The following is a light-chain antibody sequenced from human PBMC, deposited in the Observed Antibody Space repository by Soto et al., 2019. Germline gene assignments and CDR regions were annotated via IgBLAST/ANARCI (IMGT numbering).Light chain of an antibody. CDR1: RSDVGGYNS. CDR2: DVS. V-gene: IGLV2-14*01. Sequence: QSALTQPASVSGSPGQSITISCTGTRSDVGGYNSVSWYQQHPGKAPKLMIYDVSNRPSGVSNRFSGSKSGNTASLTISGLQAEDEADYYCSSYTTSSALLYVFGTGTKVTVL. J-gene: IGLJ1*01. CDR3: SSYTTSSALLYV.